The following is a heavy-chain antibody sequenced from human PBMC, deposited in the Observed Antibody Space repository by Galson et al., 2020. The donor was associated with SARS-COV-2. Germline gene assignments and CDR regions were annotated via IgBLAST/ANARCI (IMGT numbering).Heavy chain of an antibody. CDR3: ARDPAPLYGDNYYYGMDF. Sequence: ETSETLSLTCSVSDGPISSYYWSWIRQPPGKGLEWIGYISYSGSTNYNPSLRSRVTISVDMSKNQFSLKLSSVTAADTAVYYCARDPAPLYGDNYYYGMDFWGRGTTVTGSS. V-gene: IGHV4-59*01. CDR1: DGPISSYY. D-gene: IGHD4-17*01. CDR2: ISYSGST. J-gene: IGHJ6*02.